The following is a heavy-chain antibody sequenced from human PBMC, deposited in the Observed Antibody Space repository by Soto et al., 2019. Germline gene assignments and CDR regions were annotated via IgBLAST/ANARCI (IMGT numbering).Heavy chain of an antibody. J-gene: IGHJ4*02. D-gene: IGHD2-8*01. V-gene: IGHV3-15*01. Sequence: EVQLVESGGGLVKPGGSLRLSCAGSGFTFSNAWMSWVRRAPGKGLEWVGRIKSDAYGGAIDYAAPVKGRFNISRDDSKNTLFLQINNLRAEATAVYSCTTTKGRLEPPTNDFWGQGTAVIVSS. CDR1: GFTFSNAW. CDR2: IKSDAYGGAI. CDR3: TTTKGRLEPPTNDF.